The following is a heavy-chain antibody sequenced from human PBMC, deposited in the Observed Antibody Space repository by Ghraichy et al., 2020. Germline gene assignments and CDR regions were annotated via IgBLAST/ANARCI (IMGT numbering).Heavy chain of an antibody. Sequence: ASVKVSCKASGYTFSDYYLHWVRQAPGQGLEWMGWINPNTGYTKYAQKFQGRVTMSRDTSITTSYMELSGLRSDDTAVYYCARSGLIMVATTGHFFDFWGQGTMVTVSP. CDR1: GYTFSDYY. J-gene: IGHJ3*01. V-gene: IGHV1-2*02. CDR3: ARSGLIMVATTGHFFDF. CDR2: INPNTGYT. D-gene: IGHD5-24*01.